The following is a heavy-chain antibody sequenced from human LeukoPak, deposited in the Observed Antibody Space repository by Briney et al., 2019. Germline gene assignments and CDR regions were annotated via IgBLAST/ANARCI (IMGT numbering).Heavy chain of an antibody. CDR2: ISPSGGST. V-gene: IGHV1-46*01. CDR1: GYTFTSNY. Sequence: ASVKVSCKAFGYTFTSNYMHWVRQAPGQGPEWMGVISPSGGSTTYAQKFQGRVTLTRDMSTSTDYLELSSLRSEDTAVYYCARLVRYDSSGYYSRYYYYYMDVWGKGTTVTVSS. D-gene: IGHD3-22*01. J-gene: IGHJ6*03. CDR3: ARLVRYDSSGYYSRYYYYYMDV.